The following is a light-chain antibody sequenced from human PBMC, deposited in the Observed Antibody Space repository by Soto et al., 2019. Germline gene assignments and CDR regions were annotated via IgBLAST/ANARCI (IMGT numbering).Light chain of an antibody. J-gene: IGKJ5*01. Sequence: PGDRATLSCRASQSVSSYLAWYQQKPGQAPRLIIYDVSNRATGIPARFSGSGSGTDFTLTISSLEPEDFAVYYCQQRFTFGQGTRLEIK. CDR1: QSVSSY. CDR3: QQRFT. CDR2: DVS. V-gene: IGKV3-11*01.